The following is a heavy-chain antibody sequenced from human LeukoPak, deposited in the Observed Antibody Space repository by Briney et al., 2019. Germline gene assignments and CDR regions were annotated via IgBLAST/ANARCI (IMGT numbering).Heavy chain of an antibody. D-gene: IGHD1-14*01. CDR1: GYSFTSYG. J-gene: IGHJ6*02. CDR3: ASGYKKQSRPLRPYYYYYYGMDV. Sequence: GESLKISCKGSGYSFTSYGISWVRQAPGQGLEWMGWISAYNGNTNYAQKLQGRVTMTTDTSTSTAYMELRSLRSDDTAVYYCASGYKKQSRPLRPYYYYYYGMDVWGQGTTVTVSS. V-gene: IGHV1-18*01. CDR2: ISAYNGNT.